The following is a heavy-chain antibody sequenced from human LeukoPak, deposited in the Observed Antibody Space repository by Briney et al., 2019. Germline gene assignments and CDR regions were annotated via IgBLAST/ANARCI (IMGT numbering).Heavy chain of an antibody. Sequence: PGGSLRLSCAASGFTFSSYWMSWVRQAPGNGLEWVANIKQDGSEKYYVDSVKGRFTISRDNAKNSLSLQMNSLRAEDTAVYFCAISATARGGFDFWGQGTLVTVSS. D-gene: IGHD6-25*01. V-gene: IGHV3-7*01. J-gene: IGHJ4*02. CDR3: AISATARGGFDF. CDR1: GFTFSSYW. CDR2: IKQDGSEK.